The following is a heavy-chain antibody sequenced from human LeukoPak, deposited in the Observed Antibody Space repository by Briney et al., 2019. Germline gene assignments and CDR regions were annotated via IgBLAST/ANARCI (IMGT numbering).Heavy chain of an antibody. Sequence: GGSLRLSCAASGFTFSNYWMTWVRQAPGKGLEWVANIKHDGSEKYYVDSMKGRFTISRDNAKNSLYLQMNSLRAEDTAVYYCARDRRNGDYWGQGTLVTVSS. CDR2: IKHDGSEK. D-gene: IGHD2-8*01. CDR1: GFTFSNYW. J-gene: IGHJ4*02. CDR3: ARDRRNGDY. V-gene: IGHV3-7*01.